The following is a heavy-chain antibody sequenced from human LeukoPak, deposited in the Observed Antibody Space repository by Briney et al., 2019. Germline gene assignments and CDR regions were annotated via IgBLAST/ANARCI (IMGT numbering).Heavy chain of an antibody. V-gene: IGHV4-59*01. CDR2: IYYSGSS. CDR3: ARVPRSYYYYYYMDV. J-gene: IGHJ6*03. Sequence: SETLSLTCNVSGGSISGYHWSWIRQPPGKGLEWLGYIYYSGSSNYNPSLKSRVTMSVDTSKNQFSLKLSSVTAADTAVYYCARVPRSYYYYYYMDVWGKGTTVTVSS. CDR1: GGSISGYH.